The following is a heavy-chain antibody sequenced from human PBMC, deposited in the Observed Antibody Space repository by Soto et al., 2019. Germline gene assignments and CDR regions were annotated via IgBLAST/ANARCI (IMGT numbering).Heavy chain of an antibody. D-gene: IGHD3-10*01. J-gene: IGHJ4*02. CDR3: NRLISAAQDY. CDR1: GFVFKDSS. CDR2: IRDRAFSYAT. V-gene: IGHV3-73*01. Sequence: EVLLVESGGGLVQPGGSLKLSCAASGFVFKDSSIHWVRQASGKGLEWVGRIRDRAFSYATADAASVKGRFTISRDDSTNTAYLQMNSLKNEDTDIYYCNRLISAAQDYWGQGTLVTVSS.